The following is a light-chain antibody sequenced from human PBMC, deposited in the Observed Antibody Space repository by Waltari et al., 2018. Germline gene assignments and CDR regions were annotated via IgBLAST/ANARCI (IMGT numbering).Light chain of an antibody. Sequence: EVVLTQSPATLSLSPGERATLSCRASQSVNDYLAWYQQKPGQAPRLLMYDASNRATGIPARFSGSGSGTDFTLTISSLQAEDFAVYYCQERGRTFGQGTKVEIK. CDR3: QERGRT. CDR1: QSVNDY. J-gene: IGKJ1*01. V-gene: IGKV3-11*01. CDR2: DAS.